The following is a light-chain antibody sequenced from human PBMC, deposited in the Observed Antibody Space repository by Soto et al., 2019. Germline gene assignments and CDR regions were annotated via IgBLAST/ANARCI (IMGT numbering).Light chain of an antibody. V-gene: IGLV1-51*01. Sequence: QSVLTQPPSVSAAPGQKVTISCFGSSSNIGNTYVSWYQQLPGTAPKLLIYDNNKRPSGIPDRFSDSKSGTSATLAITGLQTGDEADYYCGTWDSSLSAYVFGTGTKLTVL. CDR1: SSNIGNTY. J-gene: IGLJ1*01. CDR2: DNN. CDR3: GTWDSSLSAYV.